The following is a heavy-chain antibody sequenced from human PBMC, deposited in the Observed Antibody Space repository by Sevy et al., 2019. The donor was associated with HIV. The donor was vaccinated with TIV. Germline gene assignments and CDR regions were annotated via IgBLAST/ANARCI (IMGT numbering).Heavy chain of an antibody. CDR1: GGSVTSVSYY. CDR2: MFYTGST. V-gene: IGHV4-61*01. Sequence: SETLSLTCTVSGGSVTSVSYYWTWIRQPPGKGLECLGYMFYTGSTNYNPSLMSRVTISVDTCKNQFSLKLRSVTAADTAVYYCARMGGLTDYGMDVWGQGTTVTVSS. J-gene: IGHJ6*02. CDR3: ARMGGLTDYGMDV. D-gene: IGHD1-26*01.